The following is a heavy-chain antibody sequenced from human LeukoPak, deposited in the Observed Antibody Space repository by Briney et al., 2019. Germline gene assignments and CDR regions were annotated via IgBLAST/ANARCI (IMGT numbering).Heavy chain of an antibody. CDR3: ARESESSGWYDY. J-gene: IGHJ4*02. CDR1: GFMFYDYA. CDR2: ISGDGGST. D-gene: IGHD6-19*01. Sequence: GGSLRLSCAAPGFMFYDYAIHWVPQAPGKGLEWVSLISGDGGSTFYADSVKGRFTISRDNSKNSLYLQMNSLRSDDTALYYCARESESSGWYDYWGQGTLVTVSS. V-gene: IGHV3-43*02.